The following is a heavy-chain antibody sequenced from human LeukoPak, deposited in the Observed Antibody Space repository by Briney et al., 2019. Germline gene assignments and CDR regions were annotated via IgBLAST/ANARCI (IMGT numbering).Heavy chain of an antibody. CDR3: VKDGPITGIYLCA. V-gene: IGHV3-74*01. D-gene: IGHD1-1*01. CDR2: INSGGSGT. J-gene: IGHJ5*02. Sequence: GGSLRLSCAASGFTFSSYWMHWVRQTPGKGLVWVSRINSGGSGTSYADSVKGRFTISRDNSKDTLYLQMNDLRAEDTAVYYCVKDGPITGIYLCAWGQGTLVTVSS. CDR1: GFTFSSYW.